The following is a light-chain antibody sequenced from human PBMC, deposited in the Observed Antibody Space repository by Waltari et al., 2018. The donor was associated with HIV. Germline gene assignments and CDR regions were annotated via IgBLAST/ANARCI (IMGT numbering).Light chain of an antibody. CDR1: FSDVGIYNL. CDR3: CSYAGSRIHVI. J-gene: IGLJ2*01. Sequence: QSALPQPASVSGSPGQSITISCTGTFSDVGIYNLVSLYQQHPGEAPKLMIYEVTKRPSGISSRFSGSKSGNTASLTISGLQAEDEANYYCCSYAGSRIHVIFGGGTKLTVL. V-gene: IGLV2-23*02. CDR2: EVT.